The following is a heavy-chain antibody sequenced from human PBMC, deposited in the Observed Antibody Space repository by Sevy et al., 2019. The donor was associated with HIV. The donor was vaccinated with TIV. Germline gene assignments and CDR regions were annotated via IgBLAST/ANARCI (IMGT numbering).Heavy chain of an antibody. D-gene: IGHD3-10*01. J-gene: IGHJ4*02. CDR1: GFTFNYHF. CDR2: ISSASSYI. Sequence: GGSLRLSCAASGFTFNYHFMNWVRQVPGKGLEWVSYISSASSYINYSDSVKGRFTISRDNAKNLVFLESNNLRPEDPAVYFCARGDYYGSLYYFDYWGQGTLVTVSS. V-gene: IGHV3-21*01. CDR3: ARGDYYGSLYYFDY.